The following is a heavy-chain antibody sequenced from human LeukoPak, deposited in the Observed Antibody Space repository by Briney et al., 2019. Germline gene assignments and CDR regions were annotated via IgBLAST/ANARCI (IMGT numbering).Heavy chain of an antibody. CDR3: ARENYDSSGYYFDP. J-gene: IGHJ5*02. V-gene: IGHV3-7*03. D-gene: IGHD3-22*01. CDR1: GFTFSSYW. Sequence: GGSLRLSCAASGFTFSSYWMSWVRQAPGKGLEWVATIKQDGSEKYYVDSVKGRFTISRDNTKNSLYLQMNSLRAEDTALYYCARENYDSSGYYFDPWGQGTLVTVSS. CDR2: IKQDGSEK.